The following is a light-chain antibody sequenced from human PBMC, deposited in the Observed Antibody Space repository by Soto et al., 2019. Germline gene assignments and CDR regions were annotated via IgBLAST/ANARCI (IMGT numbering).Light chain of an antibody. Sequence: ENVLAQSPGTLSLSPGERATLSCRASQRVNRYYLAWYQQKPGQAPRLLIYGTSNRATGIPDRFTGSGSGTDFTLTISRLEPEDFAVYYCQQYSSSPLTFGGGTKV. CDR2: GTS. J-gene: IGKJ4*01. CDR1: QRVNRYY. V-gene: IGKV3-20*01. CDR3: QQYSSSPLT.